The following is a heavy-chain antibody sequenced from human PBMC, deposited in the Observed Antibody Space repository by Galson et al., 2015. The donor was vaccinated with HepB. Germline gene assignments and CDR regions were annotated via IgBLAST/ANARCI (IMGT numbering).Heavy chain of an antibody. V-gene: IGHV5-51*03. Sequence: QSGAEVKKPGESLKISCKGVGYSFTRYWIGWVRQMPGKGLEWMGIIYPGDSDTRYSPSFQGQVPISANKSISTAYLQWSSLKASDTAMYYCALSYCGGDCFSRPSDAFDIWGQGTMIIVS. CDR3: ALSYCGGDCFSRPSDAFDI. J-gene: IGHJ3*02. D-gene: IGHD2-21*01. CDR1: GYSFTRYW. CDR2: IYPGDSDT.